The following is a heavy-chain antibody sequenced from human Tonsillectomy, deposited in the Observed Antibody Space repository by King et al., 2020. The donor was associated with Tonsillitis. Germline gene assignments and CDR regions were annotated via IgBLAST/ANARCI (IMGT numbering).Heavy chain of an antibody. J-gene: IGHJ3*02. CDR2: IKQDGSEK. Sequence: VQLVESGGGLVQPGGSLRLSCVAAGFTSGTYRMNWVRQAPGKGLEWVANIKQDGSEKYYVDSVKGRFTISRDNAKNSLYLQMNSLSAEDTAVYYCTREGIWGQGTMVTVSS. V-gene: IGHV3-7*01. CDR1: GFTSGTYR. CDR3: TREGI.